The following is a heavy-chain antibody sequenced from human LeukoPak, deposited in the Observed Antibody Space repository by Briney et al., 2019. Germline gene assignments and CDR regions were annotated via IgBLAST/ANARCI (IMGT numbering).Heavy chain of an antibody. D-gene: IGHD3-22*01. J-gene: IGHJ4*02. V-gene: IGHV4-39*07. CDR3: ARNPYDSSLDY. CDR2: IYYSGST. CDR1: GGSISSSSYY. Sequence: PSETLSLTCTVSGGSISSSSYYWGWIRQPPGKGLEWIGSIYYSGSTYYNPSLKSRVTISVDTSKNQFSLKRGSVTAADTAVYYCARNPYDSSLDYWGQGTLVTVSS.